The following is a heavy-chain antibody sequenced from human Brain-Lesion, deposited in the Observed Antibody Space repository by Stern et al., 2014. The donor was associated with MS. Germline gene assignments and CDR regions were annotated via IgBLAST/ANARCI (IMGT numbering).Heavy chain of an antibody. D-gene: IGHD4-17*01. CDR2: ISSDGSDK. CDR3: ARGGAVTTSDYYLDY. J-gene: IGHJ4*02. Sequence: QVQLVQSGGGVVQPGRSLRLSCAASGFTFSYHAMHWVRQAPGKGLEWVALISSDGSDKNDADSGKGRFTISRDNSRNTLYLQMNSLRVDDTAVYYCARGGAVTTSDYYLDYWGQGILVTVSS. V-gene: IGHV3-30*01. CDR1: GFTFSYHA.